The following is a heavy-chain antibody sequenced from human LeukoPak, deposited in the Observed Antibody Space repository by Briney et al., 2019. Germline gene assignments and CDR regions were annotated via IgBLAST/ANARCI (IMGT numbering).Heavy chain of an antibody. D-gene: IGHD2-2*02. CDR3: ARDGYCSSTSCYTNWFDP. CDR2: IYTSGST. Sequence: SETLSLTCTVSGGSISSYYWSWIRQPAGKGLEWIGRIYTSGSTNYNPSLKSRVTMSVDTSKNQFSLKLSSVTAADTAVYYCARDGYCSSTSCYTNWFDPWGQGTLVTVSS. J-gene: IGHJ5*02. V-gene: IGHV4-4*07. CDR1: GGSISSYY.